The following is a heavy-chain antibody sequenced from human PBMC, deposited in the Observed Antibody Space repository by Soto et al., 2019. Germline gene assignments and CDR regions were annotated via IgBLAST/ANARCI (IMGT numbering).Heavy chain of an antibody. V-gene: IGHV1-18*01. CDR1: GYTFASYG. CDR2: INPYNGKT. CDR3: ATDPAVAGPTHAFDI. J-gene: IGHJ3*02. D-gene: IGHD6-19*01. Sequence: ASVKVSCKASGYTFASYGISWVRQAPGQGLEWMGGINPYNGKTNYAQKFQGRVTMTKDTSTDTAYMELSSLRSEDTAVYYCATDPAVAGPTHAFDIWGQGTMVTVSS.